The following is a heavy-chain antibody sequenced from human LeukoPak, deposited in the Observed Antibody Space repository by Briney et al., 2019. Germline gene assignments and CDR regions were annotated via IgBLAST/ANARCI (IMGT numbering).Heavy chain of an antibody. CDR3: ARNLGGLYDSWSGYNTGSD. CDR2: IYSGGNT. D-gene: IGHD3-3*01. J-gene: IGHJ4*02. CDR1: GFTVSGNY. Sequence: PGGSLRLSCAASGFTVSGNYMSWVRQAPGKGLEWVSVIYSGGNTYYADSVKGRFTISRDNSKNTLYLQMNSLRAEDTAVYYCARNLGGLYDSWSGYNTGSDWGQGTLVTVSS. V-gene: IGHV3-66*01.